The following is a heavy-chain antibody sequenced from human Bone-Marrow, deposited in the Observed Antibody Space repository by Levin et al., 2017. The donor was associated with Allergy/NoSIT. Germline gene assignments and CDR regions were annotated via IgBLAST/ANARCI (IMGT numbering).Heavy chain of an antibody. CDR1: GFSFSRHG. D-gene: IGHD3-16*01. J-gene: IGHJ4*02. CDR3: AKGDGQHVFGSFDY. V-gene: IGHV3-23*01. CDR2: ISNIGETT. Sequence: SGGSLRLSCVATGFSFSRHGMTWVRQAPGRGLEWVSGISNIGETTYYADSVKGRFTISRDNSKNTVYLQLNTLRAEDTAVYYCAKGDGQHVFGSFDYWGQGTLVTVSS.